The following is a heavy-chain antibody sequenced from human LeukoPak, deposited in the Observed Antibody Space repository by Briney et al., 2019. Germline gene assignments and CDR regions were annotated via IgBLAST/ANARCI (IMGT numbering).Heavy chain of an antibody. CDR1: GFTFSSYA. Sequence: HSGGSLRLSCAASGFTFSSYAMSWVRQAPGKGLEWVSALSGGGGSTYYADSVKGRFTISRDNSKNTVYLQMNSLRAEDTAVYYCAKAVGSNSSGNRGLDYWGQGTLVIVSS. D-gene: IGHD6-6*01. CDR3: AKAVGSNSSGNRGLDY. CDR2: LSGGGGST. J-gene: IGHJ4*02. V-gene: IGHV3-23*01.